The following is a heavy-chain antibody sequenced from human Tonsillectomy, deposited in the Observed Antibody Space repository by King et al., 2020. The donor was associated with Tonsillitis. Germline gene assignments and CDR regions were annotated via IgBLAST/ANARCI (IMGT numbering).Heavy chain of an antibody. J-gene: IGHJ4*02. Sequence: VQLVESGGGVVQPGRSLRLSCAASGFTFSSYAMHWVRQAPGKGLEWVAVISFDGSDTYYADSVKGRFTISRDNSKNTLYLQMNSLRAEDTAVYYCARDLSESSSWYLSSDYWGQGTLVTVS. CDR2: ISFDGSDT. CDR1: GFTFSSYA. D-gene: IGHD6-13*01. V-gene: IGHV3-30*01. CDR3: ARDLSESSSWYLSSDY.